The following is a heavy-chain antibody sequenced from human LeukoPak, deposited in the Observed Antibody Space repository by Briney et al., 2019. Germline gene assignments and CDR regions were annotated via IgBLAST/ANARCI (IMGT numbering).Heavy chain of an antibody. CDR3: ARGGGLDV. V-gene: IGHV3-7*04. CDR1: GFTXXXXW. CDR2: INHNGNVN. J-gene: IGHJ6*02. Sequence: GGSLRLSCAASGFTXXXXWMNWARQAPXXGXEWVASINHNGNVNYYVDSVKGRFTISRDNAKNSLYLQMSNLRAEDTAVYFCARGGGLDVWGQGATVTVSS.